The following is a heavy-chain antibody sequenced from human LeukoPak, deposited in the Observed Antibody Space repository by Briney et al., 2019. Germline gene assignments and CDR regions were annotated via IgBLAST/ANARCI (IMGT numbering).Heavy chain of an antibody. J-gene: IGHJ3*02. CDR1: GASFSGYY. CDR3: ARGQRAFDI. CDR2: INHSGFI. V-gene: IGHV4-34*01. Sequence: PSETLSLTCEVYGASFSGYYWSWTRQPPGKGLEWIGEINHSGFINYNPSLKSRLIISADTSKIQFSLKLTSVTAADTAVYYCARGQRAFDIWGQGTMVTVPS.